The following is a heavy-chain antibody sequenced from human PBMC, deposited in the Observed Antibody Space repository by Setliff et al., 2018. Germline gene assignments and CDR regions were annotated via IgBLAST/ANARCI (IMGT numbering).Heavy chain of an antibody. V-gene: IGHV4-39*07. Sequence: SETLSLTCTVSGGSISSSSYYWGWIRQPPGKGLEWIGSIYYSGSTYYNPSLKSRVTISVDTSKNQFSLKLSSVTAADTAVYYCARDKRQYNFWSGYYGSWGNYFDYWGQGTLVTSPQ. CDR1: GGSISSSSYY. J-gene: IGHJ4*02. D-gene: IGHD3-3*01. CDR3: ARDKRQYNFWSGYYGSWGNYFDY. CDR2: IYYSGST.